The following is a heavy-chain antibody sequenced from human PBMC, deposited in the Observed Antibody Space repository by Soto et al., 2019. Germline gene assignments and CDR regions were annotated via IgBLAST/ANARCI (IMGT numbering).Heavy chain of an antibody. V-gene: IGHV1-69*02. CDR1: GGTFSSYT. J-gene: IGHJ3*01. Sequence: SVKVSCKASGGTFSSYTISWVRQAPGQGLEWMGRIIPILGIANYAQKFQGRVTVTADKSTSTAYMELSSLRSEDTAEYYCATDHYDILTGYHHDAFAFWGQGTMVPVSS. CDR3: ATDHYDILTGYHHDAFAF. CDR2: IIPILGIA. D-gene: IGHD3-9*01.